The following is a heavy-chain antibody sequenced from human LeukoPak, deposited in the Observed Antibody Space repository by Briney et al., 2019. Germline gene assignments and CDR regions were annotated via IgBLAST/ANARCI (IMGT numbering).Heavy chain of an antibody. J-gene: IGHJ3*02. CDR3: ASALGYCSGGSCLDAFDI. CDR1: GFTFGSYS. V-gene: IGHV3-21*01. D-gene: IGHD2-15*01. CDR2: ISSSSSYI. Sequence: GGSLRLSCAASGFTFGSYSMNWVRQAPGKGLEWVSSISSSSSYIYYADSVKGRFTISRDNAKNSLYLQMNSLRAEDTAVYYCASALGYCSGGSCLDAFDIWGQGTVVTVSS.